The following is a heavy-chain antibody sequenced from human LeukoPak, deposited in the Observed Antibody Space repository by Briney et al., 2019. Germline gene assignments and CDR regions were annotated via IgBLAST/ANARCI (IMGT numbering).Heavy chain of an antibody. V-gene: IGHV3-20*04. D-gene: IGHD3-9*01. CDR1: GFTFSSYV. J-gene: IGHJ4*02. Sequence: PGGSLRLSCAASGFTFSSYVMSWVRQAPGKGLEWVSGINWNGGSTGYADSVKGRFTISRDNAKNSLYLQMNSLRAEDTALYYCARGGEPLTGYYNPFDYWGQGTLVTVSS. CDR2: INWNGGST. CDR3: ARGGEPLTGYYNPFDY.